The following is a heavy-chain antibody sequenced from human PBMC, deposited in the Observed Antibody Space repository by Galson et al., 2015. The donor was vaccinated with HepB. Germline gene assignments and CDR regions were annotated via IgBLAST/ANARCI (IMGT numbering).Heavy chain of an antibody. V-gene: IGHV1-46*01. CDR2: INSSGGST. D-gene: IGHD5-24*01. J-gene: IGHJ4*02. Sequence: SVKVSCKASGYTFTSYYMHWVRQAPGQGLEWMGIINSSGGSTSYAQKFQGRVTMTRDTSTSTVYMKLSSLRSEDTAVYYCAIRGWLQLRQYFDYWGQGTLVTVSS. CDR1: GYTFTSYY. CDR3: AIRGWLQLRQYFDY.